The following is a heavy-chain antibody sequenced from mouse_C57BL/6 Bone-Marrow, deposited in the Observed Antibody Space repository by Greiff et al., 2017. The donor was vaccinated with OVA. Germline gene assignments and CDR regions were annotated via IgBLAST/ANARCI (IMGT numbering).Heavy chain of an antibody. J-gene: IGHJ2*01. Sequence: VQGVESGAELARPGASVKLSCKASGYTFTSYGISWVKQRTGQGLEWIGEIYPRSGNTYYNEKFKGKATLTADKSSSTAYMELRSLTSEDSAVYFCARLGPTVPDYWGQGTTLTVSS. CDR2: IYPRSGNT. CDR1: GYTFTSYG. CDR3: ARLGPTVPDY. V-gene: IGHV1-81*01. D-gene: IGHD1-1*01.